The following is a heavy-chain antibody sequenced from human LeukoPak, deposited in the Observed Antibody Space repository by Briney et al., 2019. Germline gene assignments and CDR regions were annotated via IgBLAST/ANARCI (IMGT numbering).Heavy chain of an antibody. J-gene: IGHJ4*02. D-gene: IGHD3-22*01. CDR1: GGTFSSYA. CDR2: IIPILGIA. Sequence: ASVKVPCKASGGTFSSYAISWVRQAPGQGLEWMGRIIPILGIANYAQKFQGRVTITADKSTSTAYMELSSLRSEDTAVYYCAREEYYYDSSGYYPLDYWGQGTLVTVSS. CDR3: AREEYYYDSSGYYPLDY. V-gene: IGHV1-69*04.